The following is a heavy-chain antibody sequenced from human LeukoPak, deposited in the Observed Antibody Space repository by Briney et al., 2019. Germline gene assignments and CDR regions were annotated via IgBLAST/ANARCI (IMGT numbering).Heavy chain of an antibody. Sequence: PSETLSPTCTVSGGSISSYYWSWIRQPPGKGLEWIGYIYYSGSTNYNPSLKSRVTISVDTSKNQFSLKLSSVTAADTAVYYCARHFSGYSSSWHEVDYYGMDVWGQGTTVTVSS. J-gene: IGHJ6*02. CDR3: ARHFSGYSSSWHEVDYYGMDV. V-gene: IGHV4-59*08. CDR1: GGSISSYY. D-gene: IGHD6-13*01. CDR2: IYYSGST.